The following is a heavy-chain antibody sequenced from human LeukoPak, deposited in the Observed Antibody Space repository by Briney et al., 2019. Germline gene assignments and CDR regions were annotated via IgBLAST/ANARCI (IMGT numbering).Heavy chain of an antibody. CDR3: ARGSVDTAMVRYDY. Sequence: SVKVSCKASGGTFSSYAISWVRQAPGQGLEWMGGIIPIFGTANYAQKFQGRVTITADESTSTPYMELSSLRSEDTAVYYCARGSVDTAMVRYDYWGQGTLVTVSS. CDR2: IIPIFGTA. V-gene: IGHV1-69*13. J-gene: IGHJ4*02. CDR1: GGTFSSYA. D-gene: IGHD5-18*01.